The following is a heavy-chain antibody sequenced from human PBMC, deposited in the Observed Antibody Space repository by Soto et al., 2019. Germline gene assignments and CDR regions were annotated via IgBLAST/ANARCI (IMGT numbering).Heavy chain of an antibody. Sequence: QVQLVQSGAEVKKPGASVKVSCKASGYTFTSYEINWVRQATGQGLEWMGWMNPNSGDTGYAQKFQGRVTMTRNTSISTAYMGLSSLRSEDTAVYYCARGELLWCGELLRWGQGTLVTVSS. D-gene: IGHD3-10*01. CDR3: ARGELLWCGELLR. CDR2: MNPNSGDT. V-gene: IGHV1-8*01. J-gene: IGHJ4*02. CDR1: GYTFTSYE.